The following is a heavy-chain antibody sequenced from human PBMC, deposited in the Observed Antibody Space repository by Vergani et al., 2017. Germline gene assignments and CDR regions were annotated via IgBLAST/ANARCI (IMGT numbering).Heavy chain of an antibody. CDR3: AKGLGTVTTFRAFDI. CDR1: GFSFDDYA. J-gene: IGHJ3*02. CDR2: ITWNSGSI. V-gene: IGHV3-9*01. Sequence: EVQLVESGGGLVKPGGPLRLSCAASGFSFDDYAMHWVRQAPAKGLEWVSGITWNSGSIGYADSVKGRFTISRDNAKNSLYLQMNSLRPEDTALYYCAKGLGTVTTFRAFDIWGQGTMVTVSS. D-gene: IGHD4-17*01.